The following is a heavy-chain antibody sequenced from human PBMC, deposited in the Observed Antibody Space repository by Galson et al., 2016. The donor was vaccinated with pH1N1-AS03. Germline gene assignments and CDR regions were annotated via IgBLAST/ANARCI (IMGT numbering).Heavy chain of an antibody. V-gene: IGHV3-48*02. D-gene: IGHD5/OR15-5a*01. J-gene: IGHJ4*02. CDR3: ARSVQYSFDY. CDR2: MTSDMRTI. CDR1: GFNFNVYS. Sequence: SLRLSCAASGFNFNVYSMNWVRQVPGKGLEWVSYMTSDMRTIKYADSVKGRFTISRDNARNSLFLQMNSLRDEDTAIYYCARSVQYSFDYWGQGILVTVSS.